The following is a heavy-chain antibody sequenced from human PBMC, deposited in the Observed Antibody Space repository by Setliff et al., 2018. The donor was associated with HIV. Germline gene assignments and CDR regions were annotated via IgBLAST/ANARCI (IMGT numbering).Heavy chain of an antibody. CDR2: IYSVDT. J-gene: IGHJ3*02. CDR3: ATSRWTWGPDGFDI. V-gene: IGHV3-53*01. Sequence: LSLSCVASGFTVSSYYMSWVRQAPGKGLEWVAVIYSVDTHYGDSVKGRFTISRDNSKNTLYLQMNSLRAEDTALYYCATSRWTWGPDGFDIWGQGTTVTVSS. D-gene: IGHD1-1*01. CDR1: GFTVSSYY.